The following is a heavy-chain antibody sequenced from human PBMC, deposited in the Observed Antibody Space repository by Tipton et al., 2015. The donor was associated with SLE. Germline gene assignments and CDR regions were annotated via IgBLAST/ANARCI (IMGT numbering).Heavy chain of an antibody. CDR2: IYYSGSS. D-gene: IGHD3-3*01. Sequence: TLSLTCTVSGGSISSYSHYWGWIRQPPGKGLEWVGSIYYSGSSYYSPTLKSRVTISIDTSQNQFSLKLSSVTAADTAVYFCARESAGYYYYYGLDVWGQGTAVTVSS. J-gene: IGHJ6*02. CDR1: GGSISSYSHY. V-gene: IGHV4-39*07. CDR3: ARESAGYYYYYGLDV.